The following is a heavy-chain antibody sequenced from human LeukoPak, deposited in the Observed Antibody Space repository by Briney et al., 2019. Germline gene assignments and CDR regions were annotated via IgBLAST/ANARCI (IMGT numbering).Heavy chain of an antibody. CDR2: ISGSGGGA. J-gene: IGHJ5*02. CDR1: GFTFSSYA. CDR3: AKGESSSWSRGNWFDP. D-gene: IGHD6-13*01. V-gene: IGHV3-23*01. Sequence: PGGSLRLSCAASGFTFSSYAMSWVRQAPGKGLEWVSAISGSGGGAYYADSVKGRFTISRDNSKNTLYLQMNSLRAEDTAVYYCAKGESSSWSRGNWFDPWGQGTLVTVSS.